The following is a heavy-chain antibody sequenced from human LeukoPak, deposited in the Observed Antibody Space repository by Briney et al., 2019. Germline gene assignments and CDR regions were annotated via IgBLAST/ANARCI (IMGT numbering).Heavy chain of an antibody. CDR2: IYTSGST. D-gene: IGHD1-26*01. J-gene: IGHJ4*02. CDR1: GGSISSYY. Sequence: SETLSLTCTVSGGSISSYYWSWIRQPPGKGLEWIGYIYTSGSTNYNPSLKSRVTISVDTSKNQFSLKLSAVTAADTAVYYCARHPRGSYSYFDYRGQGTLVTVSS. V-gene: IGHV4-4*09. CDR3: ARHPRGSYSYFDY.